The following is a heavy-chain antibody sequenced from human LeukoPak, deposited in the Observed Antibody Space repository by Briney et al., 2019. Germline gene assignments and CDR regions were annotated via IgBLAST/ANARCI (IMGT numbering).Heavy chain of an antibody. D-gene: IGHD3-22*01. CDR3: AKDLNHYCDSSGYYSDNWFDP. V-gene: IGHV1-18*01. CDR1: GYTFTSYG. J-gene: IGHJ5*02. Sequence: ASVKVSCKASGYTFTSYGISWVRQAPGQGLEWMGWISAYNGNTNYAQKLQGRVTITTDTSTSTAYMELRSLRADDTAVDYCAKDLNHYCDSSGYYSDNWFDPWGQGTLVTVSS. CDR2: ISAYNGNT.